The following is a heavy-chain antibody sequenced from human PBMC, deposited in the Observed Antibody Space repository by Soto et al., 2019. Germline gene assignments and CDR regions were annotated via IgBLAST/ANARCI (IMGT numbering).Heavy chain of an antibody. CDR3: ARGSTEPYPVSPIFNF. V-gene: IGHV3-23*01. Sequence: GGSLRLSCVASGLTFGSRAMSWVRQATGEGLQWVATITDNGGDAKYADSVRGRFVISRANYKKTLHLQMTSMTAEEPAMYFCARGSTEPYPVSPIFNFWGRGTLDTVSS. D-gene: IGHD4-17*01. J-gene: IGHJ4*01. CDR1: GLTFGSRA. CDR2: ITDNGGDA.